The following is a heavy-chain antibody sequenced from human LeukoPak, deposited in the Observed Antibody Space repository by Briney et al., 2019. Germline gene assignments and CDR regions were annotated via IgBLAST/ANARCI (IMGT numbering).Heavy chain of an antibody. Sequence: EASVKVSCKASGYTFTNYGISWVRQAPGQGLEWMGRINPNSGGTDYAQNFQGRVTMTRDTSISTVYMELSSLKSNDTAVYYCARQGSLGTWFDPWGQGTLVIVSS. CDR1: GYTFTNYG. CDR3: ARQGSLGTWFDP. CDR2: INPNSGGT. D-gene: IGHD7-27*01. V-gene: IGHV1-2*06. J-gene: IGHJ5*02.